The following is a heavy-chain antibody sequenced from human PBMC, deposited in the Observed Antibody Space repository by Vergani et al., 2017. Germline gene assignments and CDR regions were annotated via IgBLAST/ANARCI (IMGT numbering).Heavy chain of an antibody. Sequence: QVQLVQSGAEVKKPGSSVKVSCKASGGTFTGYYMHWVRQAPGQGLEWMGWINPNSGGTNYAQKFQGRVTMTRDTSISTAYMELSRLRSDDTAVYYCARGRIVRVVPAAINYWGQGTLVTVSS. CDR2: INPNSGGT. CDR1: GGTFTGYY. D-gene: IGHD2-2*01. V-gene: IGHV1-2*02. CDR3: ARGRIVRVVPAAINY. J-gene: IGHJ4*02.